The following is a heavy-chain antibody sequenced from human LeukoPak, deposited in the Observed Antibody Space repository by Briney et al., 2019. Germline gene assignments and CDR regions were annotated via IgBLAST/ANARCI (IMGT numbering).Heavy chain of an antibody. V-gene: IGHV4-39*07. CDR1: GGSISNSNYY. CDR2: IYYSGTT. D-gene: IGHD2/OR15-2a*01. J-gene: IGHJ4*02. Sequence: PSETLSLTCTVSGGSISNSNYYWGWIRQPPGKGLEWIGGIYYSGTTYYNPSLKSRLTISADTSKNQFSLRLSSVTAADTAVYYCTRTETSKTYYFDYWGQGTLVTVSS. CDR3: TRTETSKTYYFDY.